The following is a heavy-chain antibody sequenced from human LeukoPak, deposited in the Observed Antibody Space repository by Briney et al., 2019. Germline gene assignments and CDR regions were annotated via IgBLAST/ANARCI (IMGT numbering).Heavy chain of an antibody. CDR2: IKSKTDGGTT. CDR1: GFTFSNAW. Sequence: GGSLRLSCAASGFTFSNAWMGWVRQAPGKGLEWVGRIKSKTDGGTTDYAAPVKGRFTISRDDSKNTLYLQMNSLKTEDTAVYYCTSSSYYDFWSGYLGYWGQGTLVTVSS. V-gene: IGHV3-15*01. J-gene: IGHJ4*02. D-gene: IGHD3-3*01. CDR3: TSSSYYDFWSGYLGY.